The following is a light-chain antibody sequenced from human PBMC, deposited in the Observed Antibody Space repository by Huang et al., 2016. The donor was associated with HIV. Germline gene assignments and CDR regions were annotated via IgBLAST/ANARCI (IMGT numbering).Light chain of an antibody. Sequence: DIQMTQSPSTLSAFVGDRVTITCRASQSISEYLAWYQQKPGAAPKVLIYQASTLETGVPSRFSGSGFGTEFTLTISSLQPDDFATYYCQQYSTYSPLTFGGGTKVENK. J-gene: IGKJ4*01. CDR2: QAS. CDR1: QSISEY. CDR3: QQYSTYSPLT. V-gene: IGKV1-5*03.